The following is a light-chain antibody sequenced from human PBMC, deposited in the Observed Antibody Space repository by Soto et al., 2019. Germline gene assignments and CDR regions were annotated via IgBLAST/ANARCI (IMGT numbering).Light chain of an antibody. V-gene: IGLV1-44*01. CDR3: AAWDDSLNGPV. CDR2: RNN. J-gene: IGLJ3*02. CDR1: SSNIGSNT. Sequence: QSVLTQPPSASGTPGQRVTISCSGSSSNIGSNTVNWYQQLPGTAPKLLIFRNNERPSGVPDRFSGSKSGTSASLAISGLQSEEEADYYCAAWDDSLNGPVFGGGTQLTVL.